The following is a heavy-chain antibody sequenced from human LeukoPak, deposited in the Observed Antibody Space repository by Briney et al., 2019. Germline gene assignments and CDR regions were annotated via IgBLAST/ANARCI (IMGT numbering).Heavy chain of an antibody. CDR2: IYSGGST. Sequence: GESLRLSCAASGFTVSSNYMSWVRQAPGKGLEWVSVIYSGGSTYYADSVKGRFTISRDNSKNQLYLQMNSLRAEDTAVYYCAKGSDIVVVVAATRMTWFDPWGQGTLATVPS. D-gene: IGHD2-15*01. CDR3: AKGSDIVVVVAATRMTWFDP. V-gene: IGHV3-66*01. J-gene: IGHJ5*02. CDR1: GFTVSSNY.